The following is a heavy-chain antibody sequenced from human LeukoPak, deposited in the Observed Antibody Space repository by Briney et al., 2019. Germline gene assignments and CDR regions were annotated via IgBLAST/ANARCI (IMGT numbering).Heavy chain of an antibody. CDR3: ARVPETSYYYYYMDV. V-gene: IGHV1-2*02. CDR1: GYTFIGYY. Sequence: ASVKVSCKASGYTFIGYYMHWVRQAPGQGLEWMGWINPNSGGTNYAQKFQGRVTMTRDTSIRTVYMELSRLRSDDTAVYYCARVPETSYYYYYMDVWGKGTTVTVSS. CDR2: INPNSGGT. D-gene: IGHD1-7*01. J-gene: IGHJ6*03.